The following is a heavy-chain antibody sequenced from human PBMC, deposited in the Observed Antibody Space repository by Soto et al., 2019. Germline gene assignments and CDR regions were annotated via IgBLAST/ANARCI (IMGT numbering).Heavy chain of an antibody. CDR1: GGSISSSSYY. CDR3: ARHGYDFWSGYYRAFDY. V-gene: IGHV4-39*01. D-gene: IGHD3-3*01. J-gene: IGHJ4*02. Sequence: TLSLTCTVSGGSISSSSYYWGWIRQPPGKGLEWIGSIYYSGSTYYNPSLKSRVTISVDTSKNQFSLKLSSVTAADTAVYYCARHGYDFWSGYYRAFDYWGQGTLVTVSS. CDR2: IYYSGST.